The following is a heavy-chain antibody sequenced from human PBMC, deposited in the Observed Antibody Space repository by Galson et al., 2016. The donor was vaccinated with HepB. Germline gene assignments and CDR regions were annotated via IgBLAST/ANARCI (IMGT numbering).Heavy chain of an antibody. CDR2: ISYDETIK. J-gene: IGHJ6*02. CDR1: GFTFRDYV. CDR3: ARGAVLPYAIFDYYYGMDV. D-gene: IGHD3-9*01. V-gene: IGHV3-30-3*01. Sequence: SLRLSCAASGFTFRDYVVHWVRQAPGKGLEWVALISYDETIKHYADSVKGRFTISRDNSKSTLYLQMSSLRREDTAVYYCARGAVLPYAIFDYYYGMDVWGQGTTVTVSS.